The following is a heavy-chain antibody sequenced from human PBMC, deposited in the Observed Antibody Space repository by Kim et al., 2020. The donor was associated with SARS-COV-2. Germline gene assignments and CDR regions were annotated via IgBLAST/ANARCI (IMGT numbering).Heavy chain of an antibody. J-gene: IGHJ6*02. Sequence: PSLKSRVTISVDTSKNQFSLKLSSVTAADTAVYYCATSNPPDYYYYGMDVWGQGTTVTVSS. D-gene: IGHD4-4*01. V-gene: IGHV4-34*01. CDR3: ATSNPPDYYYYGMDV.